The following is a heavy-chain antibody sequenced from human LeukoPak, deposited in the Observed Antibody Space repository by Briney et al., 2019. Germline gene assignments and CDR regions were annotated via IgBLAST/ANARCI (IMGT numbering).Heavy chain of an antibody. CDR2: IRTDGGTK. CDR3: ARDWAWGGFDH. CDR1: GFSFSSYW. Sequence: GGSLRLSCEGSGFSFSSYWMHWVHQAPGKGLAWVSRIRTDGGTKYYADSVKGRFTVSRDNARNTLYLQMDSLRVDDTAVYYCARDWAWGGFDHWGQGTLVTVSS. D-gene: IGHD3-16*01. J-gene: IGHJ4*02. V-gene: IGHV3-74*01.